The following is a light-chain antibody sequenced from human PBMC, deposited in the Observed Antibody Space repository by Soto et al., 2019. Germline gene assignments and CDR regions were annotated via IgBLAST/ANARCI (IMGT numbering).Light chain of an antibody. CDR1: SSDVGSYNL. Sequence: QSALTQPASVSRTPGQSITISCTRTSSDVGSYNLVSWYQQHPGKAPKLMIYEGNKRPSGVSNRFSGSKSANTASLTISGLQTEDEADYYCCSYAGTNTFVFGTGTKLTVL. J-gene: IGLJ1*01. CDR3: CSYAGTNTFV. V-gene: IGLV2-23*01. CDR2: EGN.